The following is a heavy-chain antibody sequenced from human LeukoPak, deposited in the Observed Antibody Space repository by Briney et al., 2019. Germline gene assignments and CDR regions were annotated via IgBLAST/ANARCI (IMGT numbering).Heavy chain of an antibody. Sequence: ASLKVSGKASRYAFTNHDINWERQAAGQGFERMGWMKPNSGDTGYAQKFQSRVTMTSDTSICTAYMEWRSLTSEGTRVYYCVRGQPETSTTWGQGSLVTVS. CDR1: RYAFTNHD. D-gene: IGHD5/OR15-5a*01. CDR2: MKPNSGDT. J-gene: IGHJ4*02. V-gene: IGHV1-8*01. CDR3: VRGQPETSTT.